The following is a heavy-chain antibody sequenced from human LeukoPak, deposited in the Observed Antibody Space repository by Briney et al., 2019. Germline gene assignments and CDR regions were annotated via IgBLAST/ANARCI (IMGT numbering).Heavy chain of an antibody. CDR2: IFYSVST. Sequence: SETLSLTCTVSGGSISSSSYYWGWIRQPPGKGLEWIGNIFYSVSTYYNPSLKSRVTISVDTSKNQFSLKLSSATAADTAVYYCARLPYYYDISGYAFDIWGQGTMVTVSS. V-gene: IGHV4-39*01. CDR1: GGSISSSSYY. D-gene: IGHD3-22*01. CDR3: ARLPYYYDISGYAFDI. J-gene: IGHJ3*02.